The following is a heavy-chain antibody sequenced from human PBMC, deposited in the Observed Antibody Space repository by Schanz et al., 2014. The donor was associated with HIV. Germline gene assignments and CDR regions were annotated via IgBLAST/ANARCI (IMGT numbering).Heavy chain of an antibody. J-gene: IGHJ6*02. CDR1: GFTLSSYT. CDR3: ARRDTGTLYYYYHYGMDV. V-gene: IGHV3-21*01. D-gene: IGHD1-1*01. CDR2: ISTSGYI. Sequence: EVQLVESEGGLVKPGGSLRLSCAASGFTLSSYTMTWVRQAPGKGLEWVSSISTSGYIYYADSVKGRFSISRDSAKNALYLQMNSLRGDDTAVYYCARRDTGTLYYYYHYGMDVWGQGTTVTVSS.